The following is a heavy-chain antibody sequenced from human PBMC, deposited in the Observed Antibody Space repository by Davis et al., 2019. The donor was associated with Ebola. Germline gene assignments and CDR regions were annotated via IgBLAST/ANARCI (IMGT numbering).Heavy chain of an antibody. J-gene: IGHJ5*02. V-gene: IGHV3-23*01. CDR1: GFTFSSYA. Sequence: PGGSLRLSCAASGFTFSSYAMSWVRQAPGKGLEWVSAISGSGGSTYYADSVKGRFTISRDNAKNSLYRQMNSLRAEDTAVYYCARSPSSRHYDFWSGDPWGQGTLVTVSS. D-gene: IGHD3-3*01. CDR2: ISGSGGST. CDR3: ARSPSSRHYDFWSGDP.